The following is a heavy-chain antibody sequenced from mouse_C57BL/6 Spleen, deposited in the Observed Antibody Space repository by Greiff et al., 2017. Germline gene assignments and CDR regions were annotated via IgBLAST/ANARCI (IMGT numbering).Heavy chain of an antibody. Sequence: VQLKESGPELVKPGASVKLSCKASGYTFTSYDITWVKQRPGQGLEWIGWLYPRDGSTKYNEKFKGKATLTVDTSSSTAYMELHSLTSEDSAVYFCARWYGSSPWYFDVWGTGTTVTVSS. CDR1: GYTFTSYD. CDR2: LYPRDGST. J-gene: IGHJ1*03. V-gene: IGHV1-85*01. D-gene: IGHD1-1*01. CDR3: ARWYGSSPWYFDV.